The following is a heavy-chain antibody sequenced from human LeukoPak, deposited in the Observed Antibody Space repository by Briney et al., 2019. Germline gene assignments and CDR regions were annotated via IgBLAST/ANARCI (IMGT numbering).Heavy chain of an antibody. CDR3: ARDSGEYDSSGYFRGYFEL. V-gene: IGHV3-53*01. D-gene: IGHD3-22*01. CDR2: IYSSGST. CDR1: GFTVSTNY. J-gene: IGHJ4*02. Sequence: GGSLGLSCAASGFTVSTNYMNWVRQAPGKGLEWVSVIYSSGSTYYVDSVKGRFTISRDNSKNTLYLQMNSLRADDTAVYYCARDSGEYDSSGYFRGYFELWGQGTLVTVSS.